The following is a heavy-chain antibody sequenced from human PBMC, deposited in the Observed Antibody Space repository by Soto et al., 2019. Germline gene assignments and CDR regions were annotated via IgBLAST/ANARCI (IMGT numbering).Heavy chain of an antibody. J-gene: IGHJ4*02. CDR3: ARAGLSYFDH. CDR2: ITSSSGTK. D-gene: IGHD3-16*02. V-gene: IGHV3-48*02. Sequence: GGSLRLSCAGSGFTFSSYSMNWVRQAPGKGLEWISYITSSSGTKYYADSVRGRFTISRDNAQNSLFLQMNNLSDEDTAVYYCARAGLSYFDHWGQGTLVTVSS. CDR1: GFTFSSYS.